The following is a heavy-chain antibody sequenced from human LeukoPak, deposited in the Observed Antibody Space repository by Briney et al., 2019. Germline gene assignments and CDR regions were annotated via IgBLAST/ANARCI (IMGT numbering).Heavy chain of an antibody. Sequence: SETLSLTCTVSGASINNNNYYWAWIRQPPGKGLEWIGSIHYRGTTYHNPSLKSRVTISVDTSKNRFSLRLNSLTAADTAVYYCARGNVTTLNFDSWGQGTLVTVSS. J-gene: IGHJ4*02. CDR3: ARGNVTTLNFDS. CDR2: IHYRGTT. D-gene: IGHD4-17*01. V-gene: IGHV4-39*01. CDR1: GASINNNNYY.